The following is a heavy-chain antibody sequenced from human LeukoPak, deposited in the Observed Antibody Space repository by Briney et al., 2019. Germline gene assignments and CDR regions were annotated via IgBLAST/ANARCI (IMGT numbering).Heavy chain of an antibody. J-gene: IGHJ6*03. D-gene: IGHD3-10*01. V-gene: IGHV4-34*01. Sequence: SETLSLTCGVHGGSISGYYWSWIRHSPGKGLEWIGEINHPGNTVYNPSLKSRVTLSVDTSKNQFSLKLTSVTAADTAVYYCARGYGYYYYYMDVWGTGTTVTISS. CDR2: INHPGNT. CDR3: ARGYGYYYYYMDV. CDR1: GGSISGYY.